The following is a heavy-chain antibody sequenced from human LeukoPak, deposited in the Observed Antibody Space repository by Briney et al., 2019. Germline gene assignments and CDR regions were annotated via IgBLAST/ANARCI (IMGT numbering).Heavy chain of an antibody. Sequence: GGSLRLSCAASGFTVSSNYMSWVRQAPGKGLEWVSVIYSGGSTYYADSVKGRFTISRDNSKNTLYLQMNSLRAEDTAVYYCARVGQQLVRGYFDYWGQGTLVTVSS. V-gene: IGHV3-53*05. J-gene: IGHJ4*02. CDR1: GFTVSSNY. CDR3: ARVGQQLVRGYFDY. CDR2: IYSGGST. D-gene: IGHD6-13*01.